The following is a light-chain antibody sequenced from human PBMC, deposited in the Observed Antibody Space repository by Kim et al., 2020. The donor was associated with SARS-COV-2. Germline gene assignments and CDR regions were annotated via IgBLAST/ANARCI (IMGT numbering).Light chain of an antibody. CDR1: QGIRND. V-gene: IGKV1-6*01. J-gene: IGKJ4*01. CDR3: LQDNNYPLT. CDR2: ATS. Sequence: AIQMTQSPSSLSASVGDRVTITCRASQGIRNDLGWYQQKPGRAPNLLIYATSTLQSGVPSRFSGSVSVTDFTLTISSLQPEDVATYCYLQDNNYPLTFGGGTKV.